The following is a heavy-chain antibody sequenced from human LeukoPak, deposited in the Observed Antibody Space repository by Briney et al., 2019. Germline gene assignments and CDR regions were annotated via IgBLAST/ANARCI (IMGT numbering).Heavy chain of an antibody. Sequence: GGSLRLSCAASGFTFDDYAMHWVRQAPGKGLEWVSGISWNSGSIGYADSVKGRFTISRDNAKNSLYLQMNSLRAEDTALYYCAKGYYYDSSGYYSSPLFGYWGQGTLVTVSS. J-gene: IGHJ4*02. D-gene: IGHD3-22*01. CDR3: AKGYYYDSSGYYSSPLFGY. CDR1: GFTFDDYA. CDR2: ISWNSGSI. V-gene: IGHV3-9*01.